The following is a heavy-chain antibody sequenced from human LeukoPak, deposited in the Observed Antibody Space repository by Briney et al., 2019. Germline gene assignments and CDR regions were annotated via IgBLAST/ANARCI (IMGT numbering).Heavy chain of an antibody. D-gene: IGHD3-10*01. CDR1: GDSVSSNSAA. Sequence: SQTLSLTCALSGDSVSSNSAAWNWIRQSPSRGLEWLVRTYYRSNLYNDYAVSVKSRITIKPGTSKNQFSLQRNSVTPEDTAVYYCARGVLPPFDPWGQGTLVTVSS. J-gene: IGHJ5*02. V-gene: IGHV6-1*01. CDR3: ARGVLPPFDP. CDR2: TYYRSNLYN.